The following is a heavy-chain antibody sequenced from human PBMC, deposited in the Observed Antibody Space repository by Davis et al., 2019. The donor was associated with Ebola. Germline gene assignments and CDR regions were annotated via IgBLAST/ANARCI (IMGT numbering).Heavy chain of an antibody. J-gene: IGHJ3*02. CDR1: GYTFTGYY. CDR2: INPNSGGT. CDR3: ARDRDDSSGQGAFDI. D-gene: IGHD3-22*01. V-gene: IGHV1-2*04. Sequence: ASVKVSCKASGYTFTGYYMHWVRQAPGQGLEWMGWINPNSGGTNYAQKFQGWVTMTRDTSISTAYMELSRLRSDDTAVYYCARDRDDSSGQGAFDIWGQGTMVTVSS.